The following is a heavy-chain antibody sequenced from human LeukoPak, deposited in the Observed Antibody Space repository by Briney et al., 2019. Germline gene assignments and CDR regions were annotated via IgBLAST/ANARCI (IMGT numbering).Heavy chain of an antibody. CDR2: IYTSGST. J-gene: IGHJ6*02. CDR1: GGSISSGSYY. V-gene: IGHV4-61*02. D-gene: IGHD1-1*01. Sequence: SETLSLTCTVSGGSISSGSYYWSWIRQPAGKGLEWIGRIYTSGSTNYNPSLKSRVTISLDTSKNQFSLKLSSVTAADTAVYYCARGLLTKPRSLWNDSTYYYYGMDVWGQGTTVTVSS. CDR3: ARGLLTKPRSLWNDSTYYYYGMDV.